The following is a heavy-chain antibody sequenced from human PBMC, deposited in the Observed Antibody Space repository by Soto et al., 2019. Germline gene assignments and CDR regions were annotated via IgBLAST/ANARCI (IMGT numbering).Heavy chain of an antibody. D-gene: IGHD4-17*01. V-gene: IGHV3-33*01. J-gene: IGHJ3*02. CDR3: AAATVGAFDI. CDR1: GFTFSSYG. CDR2: IWYDGSNK. Sequence: QVQVVESGGGVVQPGRSLRLSCAASGFTFSSYGMHWVRQAPGKGLEWVAVIWYDGSNKYYADSVKGRFTISRDNSKNTLYLQMNSLRAEDTAVYYCAAATVGAFDIWGQGTMVTVSS.